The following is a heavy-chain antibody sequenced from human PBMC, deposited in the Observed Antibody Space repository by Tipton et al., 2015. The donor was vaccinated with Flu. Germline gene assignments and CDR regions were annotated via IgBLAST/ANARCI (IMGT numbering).Heavy chain of an antibody. V-gene: IGHV4-59*08. D-gene: IGHD1-26*01. CDR2: IYYSGST. Sequence: TLSLTCTVSGGSISSYYWSWIRQPPGQGLEWIGYIYYSGSTNYNPSLKSRVTLAVDTSKNQFSLKLSSVTAAATAVYYCARRGPSYYSGYYYGMDVWGQGTTVTVS. CDR1: GGSISSYY. J-gene: IGHJ6*02. CDR3: ARRGPSYYSGYYYGMDV.